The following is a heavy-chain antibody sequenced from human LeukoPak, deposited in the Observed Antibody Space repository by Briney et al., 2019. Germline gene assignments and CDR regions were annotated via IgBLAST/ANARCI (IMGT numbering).Heavy chain of an antibody. CDR3: AVGYYYGYSY. Sequence: SETLSLTCTVSGGSISTRSYYWGWIRQPPGKGLEWIGNINDSGDTYYNPSLKSRITISVDTSKNQFSLKMSSVTAADAAMYYYAVGYYYGYSYWGQGTLVTVSS. J-gene: IGHJ4*02. CDR1: GGSISTRSYY. V-gene: IGHV4-39*01. D-gene: IGHD3-10*01. CDR2: INDSGDT.